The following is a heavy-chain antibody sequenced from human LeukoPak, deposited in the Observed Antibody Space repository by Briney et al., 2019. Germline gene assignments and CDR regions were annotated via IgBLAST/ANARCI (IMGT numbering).Heavy chain of an antibody. J-gene: IGHJ4*02. CDR1: GYTFTGYY. V-gene: IGHV1-2*02. CDR3: AREVDIVAAGVDY. D-gene: IGHD5-12*01. Sequence: ASVKVSCKASGYTFTGYYMHWVRQAPGQGLEGMGWINPNSGGTNYAQKFQGRVTMTRDTSISTAYMELSRLRSDDTAVYYCAREVDIVAAGVDYWGQGTLVTVSS. CDR2: INPNSGGT.